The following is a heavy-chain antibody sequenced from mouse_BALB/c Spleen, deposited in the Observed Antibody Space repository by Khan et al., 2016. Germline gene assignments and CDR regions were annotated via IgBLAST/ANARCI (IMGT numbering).Heavy chain of an antibody. Sequence: EVELVESGGGLVKPGGSLKLSCSASGFTFSSNAMSWVRQTPEKRLEWVASITSGGSTYYPASMKGRFTIPRDRARNILNLEMSSLRSEDTAVNFCARSDYERVAYWVHGTLFTVSA. V-gene: IGHV5-6-5*01. D-gene: IGHD1-1*01. CDR1: GFTFSSNA. CDR2: ITSGGST. J-gene: IGHJ3*01. CDR3: ARSDYERVAY.